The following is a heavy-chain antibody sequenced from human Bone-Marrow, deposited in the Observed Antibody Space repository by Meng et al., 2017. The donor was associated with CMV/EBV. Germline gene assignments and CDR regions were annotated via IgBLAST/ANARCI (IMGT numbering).Heavy chain of an antibody. V-gene: IGHV3-30*02. CDR3: ARFLVWYQLLFDY. J-gene: IGHJ4*02. CDR2: IEDDGTNE. Sequence: GESLKISCAASGFTFSSHGMHWVRQAPGKGLEWVAFIEDDGTNENYGDYVKGRFTVSRDNSKNTLYLQMNSLRPEDTAVYYCARFLVWYQLLFDYWGQGTLVTVSS. CDR1: GFTFSSHG. D-gene: IGHD2-2*01.